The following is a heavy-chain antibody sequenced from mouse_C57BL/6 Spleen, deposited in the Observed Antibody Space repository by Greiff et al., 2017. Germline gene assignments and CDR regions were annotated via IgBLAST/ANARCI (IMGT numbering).Heavy chain of an antibody. V-gene: IGHV6-6*01. Sequence: EVQVVESGGGLVQPGGSMKLSCAASGFTFSDAWMDWVRQSPEKGLEWVAEIRNKANNHATYYAESVKGRFTISRDDSKSSVYLQMNSLRAEDTGIYYCTRRLLHAMDYWGQGTSVTVSS. CDR2: IRNKANNHAT. D-gene: IGHD2-13*01. J-gene: IGHJ4*01. CDR1: GFTFSDAW. CDR3: TRRLLHAMDY.